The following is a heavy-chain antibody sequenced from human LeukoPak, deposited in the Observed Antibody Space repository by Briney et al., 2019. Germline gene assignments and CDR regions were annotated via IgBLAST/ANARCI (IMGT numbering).Heavy chain of an antibody. J-gene: IGHJ4*02. CDR3: ARHAYSGSYQHDY. CDR2: VST. CDR1: GGSISSSSHY. Sequence: SETLSLTCTVSGGSISSSSHYWGWIRQPPGKGLEWIGVSTYYNPSLKNRVTITRDTSKKQFSLKLSSVTAADTAVYYCARHAYSGSYQHDYWGQGTLVTVSS. V-gene: IGHV4-39*01. D-gene: IGHD1-26*01.